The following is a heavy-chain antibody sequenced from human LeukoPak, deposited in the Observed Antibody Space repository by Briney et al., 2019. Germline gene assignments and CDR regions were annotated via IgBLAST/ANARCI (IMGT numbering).Heavy chain of an antibody. CDR2: IIPIFGTA. CDR3: ARDRLAMVRGEGWFDP. D-gene: IGHD3-10*01. Sequence: SVKVSCKASGGTFSSYAISWVRQAPGQGLEWMGGIIPIFGTADYAQKFQGRVTITADKSTSTAYMELSSLRSEDTAVYYCARDRLAMVRGEGWFDPWGQGTLVTVSS. V-gene: IGHV1-69*06. CDR1: GGTFSSYA. J-gene: IGHJ5*02.